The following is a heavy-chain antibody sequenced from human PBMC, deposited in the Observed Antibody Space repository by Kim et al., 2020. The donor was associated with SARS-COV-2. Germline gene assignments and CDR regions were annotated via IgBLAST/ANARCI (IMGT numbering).Heavy chain of an antibody. CDR1: GFIFSSYD. CDR2: ISGSGGTT. Sequence: GGSLRLSCAASGFIFSSYDMSWVRQAPGKGLEWVSMISGSGGTTYYADSVKGRFTIFRDTSKNTLYLQMSSLRAEDTALYYCAKDYRGSSRDKYYSWGQG. V-gene: IGHV3-23*01. CDR3: AKDYRGSSRDKYYS. J-gene: IGHJ4*02. D-gene: IGHD6-13*01.